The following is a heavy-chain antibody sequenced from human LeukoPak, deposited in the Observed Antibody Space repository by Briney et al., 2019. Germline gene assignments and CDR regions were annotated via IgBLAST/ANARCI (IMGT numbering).Heavy chain of an antibody. D-gene: IGHD2-2*03. J-gene: IGHJ6*02. CDR1: GGTFSSYA. CDR2: IIPIFGTA. V-gene: IGHV1-69*13. CDR3: ARLGGYCSSTSCPPHYYYGMDV. Sequence: ASVKVSRKASGGTFSSYAISWVRQAPGQGLEWMGGIIPIFGTANYAQKFQGRVTITADESTSTAYMELSSLRSEDTAVYYCARLGGYCSSTSCPPHYYYGMDVWGQGTTVTVSS.